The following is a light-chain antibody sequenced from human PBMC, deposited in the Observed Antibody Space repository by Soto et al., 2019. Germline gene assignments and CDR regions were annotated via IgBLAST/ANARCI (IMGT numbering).Light chain of an antibody. CDR2: GAS. V-gene: IGKV3-20*01. CDR3: EQYGNSPRT. CDR1: QSVSSSF. J-gene: IGKJ1*01. Sequence: EIVLTQSPGTLSLSPGERATLSCRASQSVSSSFLGWYQQKTGQPPRLVIFGASNRAPGIPDRFSGSASGTDFTLTISRLGPEDFAVYYCEQYGNSPRTFGQGTKVEI.